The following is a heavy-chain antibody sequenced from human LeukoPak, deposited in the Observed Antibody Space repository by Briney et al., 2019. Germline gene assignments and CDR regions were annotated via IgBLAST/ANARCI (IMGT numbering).Heavy chain of an antibody. Sequence: ASVKVSCKASGYTFTSYGISWVRQAPGQGLEWMGGIIPIFGTANYAQKFQGRVTITADESTSTAYMELSSLRSEDTAVYYCAREMATIYPSKSFDIWGQGTMVTVSS. CDR2: IIPIFGTA. J-gene: IGHJ3*02. D-gene: IGHD5-24*01. CDR1: GYTFTSYG. CDR3: AREMATIYPSKSFDI. V-gene: IGHV1-69*13.